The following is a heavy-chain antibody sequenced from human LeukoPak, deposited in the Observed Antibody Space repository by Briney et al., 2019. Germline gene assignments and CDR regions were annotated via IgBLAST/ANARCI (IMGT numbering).Heavy chain of an antibody. Sequence: SGGSQTLSCAASGLTFRSYGMHWVRQTPGKGLEWVAVIWYDGCNENYLDSVKGRFTISRDNSKNTLYLQMNSLRVEDTAVYYCARGESSRWSSPVSTTHFDSTMDVWGEGTTVSPSS. CDR2: IWYDGCNE. J-gene: IGHJ6*04. D-gene: IGHD6-13*01. CDR3: ARGESSRWSSPVSTTHFDSTMDV. CDR1: GLTFRSYG. V-gene: IGHV3-33*01.